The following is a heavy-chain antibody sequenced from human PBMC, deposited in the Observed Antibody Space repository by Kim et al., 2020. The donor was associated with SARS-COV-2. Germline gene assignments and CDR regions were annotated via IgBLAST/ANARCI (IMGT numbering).Heavy chain of an antibody. CDR1: GFTFSSYA. D-gene: IGHD6-19*01. CDR3: ARSIAVAGPFDY. CDR2: ISYDGSNN. V-gene: IGHV3-30*04. J-gene: IGHJ4*02. Sequence: GGSLRLSCAASGFTFSSYAMHWVRQAPGKGLEWVAVISYDGSNNYYADSAKGRFTISRDKSKNTLYLQMNSLRAEDTAVYYCARSIAVAGPFDYWGQGTLVTVSS.